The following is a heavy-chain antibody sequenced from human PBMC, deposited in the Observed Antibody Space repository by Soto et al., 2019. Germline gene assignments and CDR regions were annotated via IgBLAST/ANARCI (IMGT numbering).Heavy chain of an antibody. V-gene: IGHV4-34*01. CDR3: ARGTRQKKYSQWLVRAFDI. CDR1: GGSFSGYY. CDR2: INHSGST. Sequence: QVQLQQWGAGLLKPSETLSLTCAVYGGSFSGYYWSWIRQPPGKGLEWIGEINHSGSTNYNPSLKSRVTISVDKSKNQFSLKLSSVTAADTAVYYCARGTRQKKYSQWLVRAFDIWGQGTMVTVSS. D-gene: IGHD6-19*01. J-gene: IGHJ3*02.